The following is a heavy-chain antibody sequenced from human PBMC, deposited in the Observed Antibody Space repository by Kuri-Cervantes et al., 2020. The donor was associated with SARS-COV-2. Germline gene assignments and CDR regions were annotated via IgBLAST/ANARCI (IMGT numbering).Heavy chain of an antibody. CDR3: ARGPSSSSFAGAKSRNDY. D-gene: IGHD6-6*01. Sequence: GESLKISCAASGFTFSSYPMHWVRQAPGKGLEWVAVISYDGSNKYYADSVKGRFTISRDNSKNTLYLQMNSLRAEDTAVYYCARGPSSSSFAGAKSRNDYWGQGTLVTVSS. CDR1: GFTFSSYP. J-gene: IGHJ4*02. V-gene: IGHV3-30-3*01. CDR2: ISYDGSNK.